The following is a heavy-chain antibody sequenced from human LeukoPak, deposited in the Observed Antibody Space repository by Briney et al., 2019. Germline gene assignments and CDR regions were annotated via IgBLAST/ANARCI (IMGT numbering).Heavy chain of an antibody. CDR1: GFTFGSYA. Sequence: GGSLRLSCAASGFTFGSYAMYWVRQAPGKGLEWVSGIFGSGGSAHYADSVKGRFTISRDSSKNTVYLQMDSLRAEDTATYYCAKTTTGYSSGRYPAWPIDYWGQGTLVTVSS. CDR2: IFGSGGSA. CDR3: AKTTTGYSSGRYPAWPIDY. V-gene: IGHV3-23*01. D-gene: IGHD2-15*01. J-gene: IGHJ4*02.